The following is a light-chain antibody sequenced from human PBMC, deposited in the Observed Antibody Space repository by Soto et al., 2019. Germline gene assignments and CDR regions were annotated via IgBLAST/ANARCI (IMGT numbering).Light chain of an antibody. Sequence: IVLTQSTATLSLSPVERATLSCSASQSVSNYLAWYQQKPGQAPRLLIFDASNRATGIPARFSGSGSGTDFTLTISSLEPEDFAVYYCQQRSNWNPITFGHGTRLEIK. CDR1: QSVSNY. CDR2: DAS. CDR3: QQRSNWNPIT. J-gene: IGKJ5*01. V-gene: IGKV3-11*01.